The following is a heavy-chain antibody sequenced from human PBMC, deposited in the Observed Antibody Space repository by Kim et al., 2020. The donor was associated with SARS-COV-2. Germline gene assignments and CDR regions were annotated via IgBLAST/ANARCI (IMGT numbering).Heavy chain of an antibody. CDR3: AKRGGVFDFSSSSYIDY. Sequence: GGSLRLSCVVSGFNFNYYGMHWVRQAPGKGLEWVAGISYEGSKKFYVDSLMGRFTISSDSSKNTLYLQMDSLTSEDTAIYYCAKRGGVFDFSSSSYIDY. CDR1: GFNFNYYG. J-gene: IGHJ4*01. D-gene: IGHD3-3*01. V-gene: IGHV3-30*18. CDR2: ISYEGSKK.